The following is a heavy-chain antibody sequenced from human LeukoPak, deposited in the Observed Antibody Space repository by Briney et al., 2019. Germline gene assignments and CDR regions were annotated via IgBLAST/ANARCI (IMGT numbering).Heavy chain of an antibody. Sequence: GGSLRLSCAAPGFTFSSYVMYSVRPAPGKGLRWVARLWYDVTNNYHAEYVKGRFTIPRDNSQSTLYMQMNSQRTEDTAEYYCARDRNNYDSSGFSAIDYWGQGTLVTVSS. V-gene: IGHV3-33*08. CDR3: ARDRNNYDSSGFSAIDY. CDR1: GFTFSSYV. CDR2: LWYDVTNN. D-gene: IGHD3-22*01. J-gene: IGHJ4*02.